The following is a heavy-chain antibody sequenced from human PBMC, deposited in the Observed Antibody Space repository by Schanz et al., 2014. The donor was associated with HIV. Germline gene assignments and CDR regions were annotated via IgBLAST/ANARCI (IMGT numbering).Heavy chain of an antibody. D-gene: IGHD5-12*01. CDR1: GGTFSSYA. V-gene: IGHV1-2*02. Sequence: QVQLVQSGTEVKKPGSSVKVSCKASGGTFSSYAISWVRQAPGQGLEWMGWINPNSGGTNYAQKFQGRVTMTRDTSISTAYMEMRRLRSDDTAVYYCARGAAEMATMTPWRYWGQGTAVIVSS. CDR2: INPNSGGT. J-gene: IGHJ4*03. CDR3: ARGAAEMATMTPWRY.